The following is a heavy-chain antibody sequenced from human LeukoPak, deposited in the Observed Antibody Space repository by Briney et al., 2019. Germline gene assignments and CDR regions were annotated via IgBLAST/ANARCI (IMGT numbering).Heavy chain of an antibody. V-gene: IGHV3-48*03. CDR3: ARDTLYGGYVHLLTTKVDVAPLDI. J-gene: IGHJ3*02. D-gene: IGHD4-17*01. CDR1: GFTFSSYE. Sequence: PGGSLRLSCAASGFTFSSYEMNWVRQAPGKGLEWVSYISSSGSTIYYADSVKGRFTISRDNAKNSLYLQMNSLRAEDTAVYYCARDTLYGGYVHLLTTKVDVAPLDIWGQGTMVTVSS. CDR2: ISSSGSTI.